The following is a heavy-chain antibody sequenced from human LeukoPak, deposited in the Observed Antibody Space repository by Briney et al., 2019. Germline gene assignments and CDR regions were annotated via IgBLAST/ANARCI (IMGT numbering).Heavy chain of an antibody. D-gene: IGHD3-10*01. CDR3: ARESTMVRGIDY. CDR2: IYYSGST. J-gene: IGHJ4*02. V-gene: IGHV4-59*01. CDR1: GGSISSYY. Sequence: SETLSLTCTVSGGSISSYYWSWIRQPPGKGLEWIWYIYYSGSTNYNPSLMSRVTISVDTSKNQFSLKLSSVTAADTAVYYCARESTMVRGIDYWGQGTLVTVSS.